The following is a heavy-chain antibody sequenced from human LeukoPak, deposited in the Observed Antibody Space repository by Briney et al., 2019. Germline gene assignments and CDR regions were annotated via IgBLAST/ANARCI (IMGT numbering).Heavy chain of an antibody. J-gene: IGHJ5*02. CDR1: GGTFSSYV. V-gene: IGHV1-69*13. Sequence: ASVTVSCTASGGTFSSYVISWVRQAPGQGLEWTGGIIPIFGTANYAQKFQGRVTITADESTSTAYMELSSLRSEDTAVYYCARALLRYCSSTSCYWFDPWGQGTLVTVSS. D-gene: IGHD2-2*01. CDR3: ARALLRYCSSTSCYWFDP. CDR2: IIPIFGTA.